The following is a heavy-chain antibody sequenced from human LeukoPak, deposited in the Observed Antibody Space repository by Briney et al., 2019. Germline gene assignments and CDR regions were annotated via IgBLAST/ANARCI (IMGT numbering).Heavy chain of an antibody. CDR1: GYTFTGYY. Sequence: ASVKVSCKASGYTFTGYYMHWVRQAPGQGLEWMGWINPNSGGTNYAQKFQGRVTITADESTSTAYMELSSLRSEDTAVYYCARDSRRVDYDSSGYYRDAFDIWGQGTMVTVSS. V-gene: IGHV1-2*02. CDR2: INPNSGGT. CDR3: ARDSRRVDYDSSGYYRDAFDI. D-gene: IGHD3-22*01. J-gene: IGHJ3*02.